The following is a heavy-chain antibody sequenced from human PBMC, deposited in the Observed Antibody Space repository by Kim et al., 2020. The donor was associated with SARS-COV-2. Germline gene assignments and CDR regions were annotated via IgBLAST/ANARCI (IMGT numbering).Heavy chain of an antibody. J-gene: IGHJ6*02. Sequence: PDSVKGRFTISRDNSKNPLYLQMNSLRAEDTAVYYCASRAVVPAANVDVWGQGTTVTVSS. D-gene: IGHD2-2*01. CDR3: ASRAVVPAANVDV. V-gene: IGHV3-30*03.